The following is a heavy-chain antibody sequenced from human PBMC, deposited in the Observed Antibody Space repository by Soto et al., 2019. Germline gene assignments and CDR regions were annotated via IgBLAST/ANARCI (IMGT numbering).Heavy chain of an antibody. CDR2: ISWDGDSA. Sequence: VGSLRLSCAASGFTFDDYTMHWVRQTPGKGLEWVSLISWDGDSAYYADSVRGRFTISRDNSKNSLFLQMNNVRAEDAALNFCAKGTRGNSPELDFWGQGTLVTVSS. CDR3: AKGTRGNSPELDF. J-gene: IGHJ4*02. CDR1: GFTFDDYT. V-gene: IGHV3-43*01. D-gene: IGHD1-1*01.